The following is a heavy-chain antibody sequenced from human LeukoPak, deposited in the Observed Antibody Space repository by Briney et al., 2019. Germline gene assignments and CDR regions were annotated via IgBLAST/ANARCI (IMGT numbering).Heavy chain of an antibody. D-gene: IGHD1-26*01. Sequence: GASVKVSCKVSGYTLTELSMHWVRQAPGKGLEWMGGFDPEDGKTIYAQKFQVRVSMTEDTSIHTAYMELSGLRSEDTAVYYCAIRRRPPRVTYSVRYSRPIAFDSWGQGTMVTVSS. CDR3: AIRRRPPRVTYSVRYSRPIAFDS. CDR1: GYTLTELS. V-gene: IGHV1-24*01. J-gene: IGHJ3*02. CDR2: FDPEDGKT.